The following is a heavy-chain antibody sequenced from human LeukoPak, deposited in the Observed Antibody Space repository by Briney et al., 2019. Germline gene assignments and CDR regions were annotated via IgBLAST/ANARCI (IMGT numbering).Heavy chain of an antibody. CDR3: ARLIIAAIPFDY. CDR2: IYYSGST. D-gene: IGHD6-13*01. Sequence: PSETLSLTCTVSGGSISSSSYYWGWIRQPPGKGLEWIGSIYYSGSTYYNPSLKSRVTISVDTSKNQFSLKLSSVTAADMAVYYCARLIIAAIPFDYWGQGTLVTVSS. V-gene: IGHV4-39*01. J-gene: IGHJ4*02. CDR1: GGSISSSSYY.